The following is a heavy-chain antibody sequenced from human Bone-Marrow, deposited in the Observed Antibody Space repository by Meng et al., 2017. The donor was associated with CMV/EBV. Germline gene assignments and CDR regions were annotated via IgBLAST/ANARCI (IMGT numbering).Heavy chain of an antibody. CDR1: VSTSNCYA. V-gene: IGHV3-30-3*01. D-gene: IGHD1-1*01. CDR2: ISYDGTNN. Sequence: AASVSTSNCYAWHRLRPAPGMGLIWVAVISYDGTNNPSPDSMEALFTISRDNSKNTVVLQVNSLRVEDTSVYYCVIGFYKTSYFDFWGQGTLVTVSS. J-gene: IGHJ4*02. CDR3: VIGFYKTSYFDF.